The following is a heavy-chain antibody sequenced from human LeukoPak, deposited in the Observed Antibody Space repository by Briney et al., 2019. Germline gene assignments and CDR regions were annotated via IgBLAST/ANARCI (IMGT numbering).Heavy chain of an antibody. V-gene: IGHV1-69*13. Sequence: SVKVSCKASGGTFSSYAISWVRQAPGQGLEWMGGIIPIFGTANYAQKFQGRVTITADESTSTAYMELSSLRSEDTAVFYCARSSPLLYGGHFDYWGQGTLVTVSS. D-gene: IGHD2-2*02. CDR2: IIPIFGTA. J-gene: IGHJ4*02. CDR1: GGTFSSYA. CDR3: ARSSPLLYGGHFDY.